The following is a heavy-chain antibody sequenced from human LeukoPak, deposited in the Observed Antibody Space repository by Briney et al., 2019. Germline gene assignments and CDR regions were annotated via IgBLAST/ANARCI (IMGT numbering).Heavy chain of an antibody. V-gene: IGHV4-4*07. Sequence: SETLSLTCTVSGGSISSYYWSWIRQPAGKGLEWIGRIYTSGSTNYNPSLKSRVTMSVDTSKNQFSLKLSSVTAADTAVYYCARVLRDVALEGYDYYMDVWGKGTPVTVSS. J-gene: IGHJ6*03. D-gene: IGHD3-9*01. CDR2: IYTSGST. CDR1: GGSISSYY. CDR3: ARVLRDVALEGYDYYMDV.